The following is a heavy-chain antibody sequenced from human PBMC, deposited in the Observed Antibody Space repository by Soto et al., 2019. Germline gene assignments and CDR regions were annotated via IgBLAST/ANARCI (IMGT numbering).Heavy chain of an antibody. CDR3: ATADRPGYYYGMDV. Sequence: SVKVSCKASGYTFTGYYMHWVRQAPGQGLEWMGWINPNSGGTNYAQKFQGRVTMTRDTSISTAYMELSRLRSDDTAVYYCATADRPGYYYGMDVWGQGTTVTLSS. CDR2: INPNSGGT. J-gene: IGHJ6*02. V-gene: IGHV1-2*02. D-gene: IGHD6-6*01. CDR1: GYTFTGYY.